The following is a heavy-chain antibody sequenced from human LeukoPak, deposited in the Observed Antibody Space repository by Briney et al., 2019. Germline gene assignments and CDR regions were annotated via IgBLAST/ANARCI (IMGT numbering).Heavy chain of an antibody. CDR2: INHSGST. V-gene: IGHV4-34*01. CDR3: ARGRNRFAWELPCWFDP. D-gene: IGHD1-26*01. J-gene: IGHJ5*02. Sequence: SETLSLTCDVYGGSFSGYYWSWIRQPPGKGLEWIGEINHSGSTNYNPSLKSRVTISVDTSKNQFSLKLSSVTAADTAVYYCARGRNRFAWELPCWFDPWGQGTLVTVSS. CDR1: GGSFSGYY.